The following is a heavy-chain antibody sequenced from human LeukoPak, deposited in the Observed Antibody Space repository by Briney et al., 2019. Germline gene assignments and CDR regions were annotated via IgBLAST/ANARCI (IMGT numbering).Heavy chain of an antibody. Sequence: GGSLRLSCAASGFTFSNAWMSWVRQAPGKGLEWVGRIKSKTDGGTTDYAAPVKGRFTISRDDSKNTPYLQMNSLKIEDTAVYYCTTDFSGDGMGARGQFDYWGQGTLVTVSS. CDR1: GFTFSNAW. V-gene: IGHV3-15*01. J-gene: IGHJ4*02. D-gene: IGHD1-26*01. CDR2: IKSKTDGGTT. CDR3: TTDFSGDGMGARGQFDY.